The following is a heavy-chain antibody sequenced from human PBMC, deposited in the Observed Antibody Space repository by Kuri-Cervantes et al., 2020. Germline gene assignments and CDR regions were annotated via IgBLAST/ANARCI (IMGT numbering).Heavy chain of an antibody. CDR3: ARDGSLGMEV. J-gene: IGHJ6*02. CDR2: IYYSGST. CDR1: GGSISSGNYY. V-gene: IGHV4-31*03. Sequence: SETLSLTCTVSGGSISSGNYYWSWIRQHPGKGLEWIGYIYYSGSTYYNPSLKSRVTISVDTSKNQFSLKLSSVTAADTAVYYCARDGSLGMEVWGQGTTVTVSS. D-gene: IGHD1-26*01.